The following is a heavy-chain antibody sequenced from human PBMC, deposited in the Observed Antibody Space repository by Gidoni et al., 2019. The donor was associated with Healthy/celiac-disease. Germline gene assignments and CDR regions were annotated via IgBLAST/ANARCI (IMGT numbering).Heavy chain of an antibody. CDR3: ARDVGYSSGWY. Sequence: QLQLVQSVAEVKKPWSSVKVSCKASGGTFSSYAISWVRQAHGPGLDWRGGIIPIFGTANYAQKFQGRVTITADKSTSTAYMELSSLSSEDTAVYYCARDVGYSSGWYWGQGTLVTVSS. CDR2: IIPIFGTA. D-gene: IGHD6-19*01. J-gene: IGHJ4*02. CDR1: GGTFSSYA. V-gene: IGHV1-69*06.